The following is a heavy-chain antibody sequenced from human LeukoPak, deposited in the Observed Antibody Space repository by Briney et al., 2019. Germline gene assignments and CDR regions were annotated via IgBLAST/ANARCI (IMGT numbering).Heavy chain of an antibody. J-gene: IGHJ4*02. CDR3: AKDHGYSSGWSELDY. CDR1: GFTFSSYG. V-gene: IGHV3-33*06. Sequence: PGGSLRLSCAASGFTFSSYGMHWVRHAPGKGLVWVAVIWYDGSNKYYADSVKGRFTISRDNSKNTLYLQMNSLRAEDTAVYYCAKDHGYSSGWSELDYWGQGTLVTVSS. CDR2: IWYDGSNK. D-gene: IGHD6-19*01.